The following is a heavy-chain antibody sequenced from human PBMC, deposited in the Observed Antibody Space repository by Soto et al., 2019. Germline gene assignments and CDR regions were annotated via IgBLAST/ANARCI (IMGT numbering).Heavy chain of an antibody. Sequence: GASVKVSCKASGYIFTSYYLHWVRQAPGQGLEWMGVINPGAGSTTYEQKFKGRVTMTRDTSTSTVYMEMSSLTSEDTALFYCARDGGEYGRVYKEYLQDWGQGTLVTVS. J-gene: IGHJ1*01. CDR3: ARDGGEYGRVYKEYLQD. D-gene: IGHD3-16*01. CDR1: GYIFTSYY. CDR2: INPGAGST. V-gene: IGHV1-46*01.